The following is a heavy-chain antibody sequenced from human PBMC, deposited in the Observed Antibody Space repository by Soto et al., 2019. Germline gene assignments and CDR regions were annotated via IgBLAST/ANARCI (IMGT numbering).Heavy chain of an antibody. CDR2: ISPSGGS. D-gene: IGHD5-12*01. Sequence: SETLSLTCAVSGGSFSGYYWNWIRQPPGKGLEWIGDISPSGGSNYNPSLKSRVSISLDTSKNQFSLNLRHVTAADTAVYYCARGDRYSAYRLPFDFWGQGTLVTVSS. V-gene: IGHV4-34*01. J-gene: IGHJ4*02. CDR1: GGSFSGYY. CDR3: ARGDRYSAYRLPFDF.